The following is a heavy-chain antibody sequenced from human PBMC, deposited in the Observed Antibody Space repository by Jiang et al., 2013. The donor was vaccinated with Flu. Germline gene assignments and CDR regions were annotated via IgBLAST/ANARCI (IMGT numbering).Heavy chain of an antibody. CDR2: LVVVVVGT. CDR3: ATYYDFWSGYGPFDY. J-gene: IGHJ4*02. Sequence: PGKGRGVGRQLLVVVVVGTYYADSVKGRFTISRDNSKNTLYLQMNSLRAEDTAVYYCATYYDFWSGYGPFDYWGQGTLVTVSS. V-gene: IGHV3-23*01. D-gene: IGHD3-3*01.